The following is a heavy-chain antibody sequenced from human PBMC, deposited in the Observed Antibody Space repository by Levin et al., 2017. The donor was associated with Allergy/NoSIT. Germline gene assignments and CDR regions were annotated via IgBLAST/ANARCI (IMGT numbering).Heavy chain of an antibody. V-gene: IGHV4-4*02. CDR3: ARAPGRFGGFDS. CDR2: IYRGESS. CDR1: GASISRSHW. J-gene: IGHJ4*02. Sequence: SETLSLTCAVSGASISRSHWWSWVRQSPGKGLEWIGEIYRGESSDYNPSLKSRVSISVDLSQNQFSLRLASVTAADPAFYYCARAPGRFGGFDSWGQGILVTVSS. D-gene: IGHD4-23*01.